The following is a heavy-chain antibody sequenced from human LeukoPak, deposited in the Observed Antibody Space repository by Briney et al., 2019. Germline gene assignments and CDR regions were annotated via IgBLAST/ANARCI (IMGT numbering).Heavy chain of an antibody. Sequence: GASVKVSCKASGYTFAGYYMHWVRQAPRQGLEWMGWINPNSGGTNYAQKFQGRVTMTRDTSISTAYMELSRLRSDDTAVYYCARDLVGYCSGGSCYLGGFDYWGQGTLVTVSS. CDR1: GYTFAGYY. CDR2: INPNSGGT. CDR3: ARDLVGYCSGGSCYLGGFDY. V-gene: IGHV1-2*02. D-gene: IGHD2-15*01. J-gene: IGHJ4*02.